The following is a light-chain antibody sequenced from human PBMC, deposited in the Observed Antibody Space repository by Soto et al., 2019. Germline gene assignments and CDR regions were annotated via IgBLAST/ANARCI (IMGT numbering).Light chain of an antibody. CDR1: NIGSKS. CDR2: DDR. V-gene: IGLV3-21*02. CDR3: QVWHSGSDHWV. J-gene: IGLJ3*02. Sequence: SYELTQPPSVSVAPGQTARISCGGHNIGSKSVHWYQQKPGQAPVLVVHDDRDRTSGIPERFSGSNSGNTANLTISRAEAGDEADYYCQVWHSGSDHWVFGGGTKLTVL.